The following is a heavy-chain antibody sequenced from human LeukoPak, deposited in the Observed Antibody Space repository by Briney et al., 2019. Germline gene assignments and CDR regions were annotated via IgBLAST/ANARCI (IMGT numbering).Heavy chain of an antibody. V-gene: IGHV4-34*01. Sequence: ASESLSLTCAVYGGSFSGYYWSWVRQPPGKGLEWIGEINHSGSTNYNPSLKSRVTISLDTSKSQFSLKLTSVTAADTAVYYCARAPYLSSGSWGQGTMVTVSS. D-gene: IGHD3-22*01. J-gene: IGHJ3*01. CDR2: INHSGST. CDR1: GGSFSGYY. CDR3: ARAPYLSSGS.